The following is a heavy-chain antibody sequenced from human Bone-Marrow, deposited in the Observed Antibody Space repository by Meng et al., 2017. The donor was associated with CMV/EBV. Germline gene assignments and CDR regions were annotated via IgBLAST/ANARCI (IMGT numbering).Heavy chain of an antibody. CDR2: IYPGDSDT. CDR3: ARDGSGSYLSGWFDP. J-gene: IGHJ5*02. V-gene: IGHV5-51*01. CDR1: GYSFTSYW. Sequence: KVSCKGSGYSFTSYWIGWVRQMPGKGLEWMGIIYPGDSDTTYSPSFQGQVTMTRDTSISTAYMELSSLRSDDTAVYYCARDGSGSYLSGWFDPWGQGTLVTVSS. D-gene: IGHD1-26*01.